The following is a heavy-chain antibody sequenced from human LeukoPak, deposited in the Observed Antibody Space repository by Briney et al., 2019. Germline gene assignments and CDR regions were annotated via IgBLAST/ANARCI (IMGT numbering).Heavy chain of an antibody. V-gene: IGHV3-7*01. Sequence: PGGSLRLSCAASGFTFSSHWMSWVRQAPGKGLEWVANIKQDGGEKYYVDSVKGRFTISRDNAKNSLYLQMNSLRAEDTAVYYCAATFIAASTLYYFDYWGQGTLVTVSS. D-gene: IGHD6-13*01. CDR1: GFTFSSHW. J-gene: IGHJ4*02. CDR3: AATFIAASTLYYFDY. CDR2: IKQDGGEK.